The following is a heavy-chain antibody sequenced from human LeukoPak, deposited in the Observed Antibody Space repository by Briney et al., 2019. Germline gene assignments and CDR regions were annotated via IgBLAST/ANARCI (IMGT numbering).Heavy chain of an antibody. CDR1: GYTFTSYA. CDR3: ARESYDSSSYHFDX. V-gene: IGHV7-4-1*02. D-gene: IGHD3-22*01. J-gene: IGHJ4*02. Sequence: ASVKVSCKASGYTFTSYAMNWVRQAPGQGLEWMGWINTNTGNPTYAQGFTGRFVFSLDTSVSTAYLQISSLKAEDTAVYYCARESYDSSSYHFDXXXQXXLXTVXS. CDR2: INTNTGNP.